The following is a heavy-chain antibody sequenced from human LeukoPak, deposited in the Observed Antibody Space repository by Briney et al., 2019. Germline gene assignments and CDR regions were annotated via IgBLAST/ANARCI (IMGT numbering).Heavy chain of an antibody. CDR3: ARTPHYYYYMDV. CDR1: GFTFSSYN. Sequence: PGGSLRLSCAASGFTFSSYNMNWVRQAPGKGLEWVSYISSSSSTIYYADSVKGRFTISRDNAKNSLYLQMNSLRAEDTAVYYCARTPHYYYYMDVWGKGTTVTISS. V-gene: IGHV3-48*04. J-gene: IGHJ6*03. CDR2: ISSSSSTI.